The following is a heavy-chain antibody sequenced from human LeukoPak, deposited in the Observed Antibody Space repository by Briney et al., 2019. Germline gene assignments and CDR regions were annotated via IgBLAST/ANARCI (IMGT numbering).Heavy chain of an antibody. Sequence: PGGSLRLSCAASGFTFSNYWMHWVRQAPGKGLVWVSRINGDESTTNYADSVAGRFTISRDNAKNTLYLQMNSLRAEDTAVYSCARVSSSWPYWCLDLWGRGTLVTVSS. CDR1: GFTFSNYW. D-gene: IGHD6-13*01. CDR2: INGDESTT. J-gene: IGHJ2*01. CDR3: ARVSSSWPYWCLDL. V-gene: IGHV3-74*01.